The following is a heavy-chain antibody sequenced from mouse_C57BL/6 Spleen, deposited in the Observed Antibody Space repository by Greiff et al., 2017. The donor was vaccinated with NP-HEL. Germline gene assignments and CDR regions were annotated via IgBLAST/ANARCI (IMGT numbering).Heavy chain of an antibody. D-gene: IGHD2-3*01. CDR2: ISSGSSTI. CDR1: GFTFSDYG. V-gene: IGHV5-17*01. CDR3: ARPYDGYTYAMDY. J-gene: IGHJ4*01. Sequence: EVMLVESGGGLVKPGGSLKLSCAASGFTFSDYGMHWVRQAPEKGLEWVAYISSGSSTIYYADTVKGRFTISRDNAKNTLFLQMTSLRSEDTAMYYCARPYDGYTYAMDYWGQGTSVTVSS.